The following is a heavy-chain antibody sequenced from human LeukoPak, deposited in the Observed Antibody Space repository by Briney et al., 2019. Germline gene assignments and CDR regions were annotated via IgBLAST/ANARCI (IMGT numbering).Heavy chain of an antibody. CDR1: GFTFGDYA. D-gene: IGHD3-16*01. J-gene: IGHJ4*02. CDR3: TREGRGSDAFDY. CDR2: IRSKAYGGTT. Sequence: GRSLRLSCTASGFTFGDYAMGWVRQAPGKGLEWVGFIRSKAYGGTTEYAASVKGRFTISRDDSKSIAYLQMNSLKTEDTAVYYCTREGRGSDAFDYWGQGTLVTVSS. V-gene: IGHV3-49*04.